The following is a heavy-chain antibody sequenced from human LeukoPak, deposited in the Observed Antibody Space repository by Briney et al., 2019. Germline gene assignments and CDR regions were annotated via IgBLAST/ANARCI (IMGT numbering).Heavy chain of an antibody. CDR3: ARIGAYYYYYYMDV. CDR1: GGSFGNYY. Sequence: PSETLSLTCAVFGGSFGNYYWTWIRQPPGKGLEWIGEIKSSGSTNYNPSLKSRVTISLDLSKSQFSLKLTSVTAADTAVYYCARIGAYYYYYYMDVWAKGTTVTVS. V-gene: IGHV4-34*01. CDR2: IKSSGST. D-gene: IGHD3-3*01. J-gene: IGHJ6*03.